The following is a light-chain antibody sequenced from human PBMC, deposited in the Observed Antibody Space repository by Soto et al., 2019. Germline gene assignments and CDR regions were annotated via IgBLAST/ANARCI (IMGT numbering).Light chain of an antibody. CDR1: QSISSH. V-gene: IGKV3-11*01. Sequence: EIVLTQSPATLSLSPGERATLSCRASQSISSHLVWYQQKPGQAPRLLMYDASNRATGIPARFSGSGSGTDFTLTISSLEPEDFAVYYCQQRPNWPLTFGGGTEVEIK. CDR3: QQRPNWPLT. CDR2: DAS. J-gene: IGKJ4*01.